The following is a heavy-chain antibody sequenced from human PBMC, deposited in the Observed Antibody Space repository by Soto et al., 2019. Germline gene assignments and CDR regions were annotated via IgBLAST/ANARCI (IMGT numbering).Heavy chain of an antibody. Sequence: ASVKVSWKASGYTFTSYGIHCVRQAPGQRLEWMGWINAANGDTKYSPKFQGRVTITRDTSASTAYMELSSLRSEDTAVYYCVRRHVSATGIDWFNPWGQGTLVTVSS. J-gene: IGHJ5*02. CDR1: GYTFTSYG. D-gene: IGHD6-13*01. V-gene: IGHV1-3*01. CDR2: INAANGDT. CDR3: VRRHVSATGIDWFNP.